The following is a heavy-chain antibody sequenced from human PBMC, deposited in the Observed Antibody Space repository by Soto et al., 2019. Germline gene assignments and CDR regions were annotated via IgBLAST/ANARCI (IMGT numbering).Heavy chain of an antibody. CDR2: IFHTGSA. CDR3: ARHIAVSGTRGFDH. D-gene: IGHD2-21*01. CDR1: GGSITSNW. V-gene: IGHV4-4*02. J-gene: IGHJ4*02. Sequence: QVQLQESGPGLMKPSGTLSLTCAVSGGSITSNWWSWVRQPPGKGLERIAEIFHTGSANYNPSLMGRLTMSMDKSRNHLSLNLNSVTAAGTAVYYCARHIAVSGTRGFDHWGQGTLVTVSS.